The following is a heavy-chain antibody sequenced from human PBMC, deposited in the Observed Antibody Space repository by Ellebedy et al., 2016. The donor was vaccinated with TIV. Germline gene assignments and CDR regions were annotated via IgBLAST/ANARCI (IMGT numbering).Heavy chain of an antibody. D-gene: IGHD6-19*01. CDR3: ARGGSPYTSGWLDF. V-gene: IGHV5-51*01. J-gene: IGHJ4*02. CDR1: GYIVTDYW. CDR2: ISPLDSDT. Sequence: GESLKISXKGSGYIVTDYWIVWARQMPGKGLEWMGTISPLDSDTKYSPSFQGHVTFSADNSSGTAFLQWRRLKASDTAMYYCARGGSPYTSGWLDFWGQGTLVTVSS.